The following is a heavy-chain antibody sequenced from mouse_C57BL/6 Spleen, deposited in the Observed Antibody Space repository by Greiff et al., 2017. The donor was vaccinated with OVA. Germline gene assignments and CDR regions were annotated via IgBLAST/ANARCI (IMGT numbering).Heavy chain of an antibody. V-gene: IGHV5-6*01. CDR1: GFTFSSYG. CDR2: ISSGGSYT. D-gene: IGHD2-1*01. Sequence: EVKLVESGGDLVKPGGSLTLSCAASGFTFSSYGMSWVRQTPDKRLEWVATISSGGSYTYYPDSVKGRFTISRDNAKNTLYLQMSSLKSEDTAMYYCARPGNFYFDYWGQGTTLTVSS. CDR3: ARPGNFYFDY. J-gene: IGHJ2*01.